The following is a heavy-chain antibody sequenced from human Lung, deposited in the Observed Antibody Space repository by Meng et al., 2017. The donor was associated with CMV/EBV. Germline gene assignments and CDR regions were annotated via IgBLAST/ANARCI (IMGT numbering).Heavy chain of an antibody. CDR2: INAGNGNT. Sequence: QVQLVQSGAEGKKPXASVKVSCXASGYTFTSYAMHWVRQAPGQRLEWMGWINAGNGNTKYSQRFQGRVTITRDTSASTAYMELSSLRSEDTTVYYCARAGYDSSGYYPQPFDYWGQGTLVTVSS. CDR3: ARAGYDSSGYYPQPFDY. CDR1: GYTFTSYA. D-gene: IGHD3-22*01. J-gene: IGHJ4*02. V-gene: IGHV1-3*01.